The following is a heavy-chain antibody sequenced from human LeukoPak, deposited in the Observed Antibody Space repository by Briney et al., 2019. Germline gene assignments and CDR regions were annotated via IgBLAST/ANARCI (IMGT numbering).Heavy chain of an antibody. V-gene: IGHV3-48*03. J-gene: IGHJ4*02. D-gene: IGHD1-26*01. CDR1: GITFKRYE. CDR3: ATYIVGPTLDY. Sequence: GGSLRLSCAASGITFKRYEMNWVRQTPGKGLEWVSYISGSGSTIYYADSVKGRFTISRDNARNSFYLQMNSLRAEDTALYYCATYIVGPTLDYWGQGTLVTVSS. CDR2: ISGSGSTI.